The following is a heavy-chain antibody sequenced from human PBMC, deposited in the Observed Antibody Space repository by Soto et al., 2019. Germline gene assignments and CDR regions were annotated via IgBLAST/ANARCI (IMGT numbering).Heavy chain of an antibody. CDR1: GFTFSAYE. V-gene: IGHV3-48*03. J-gene: IGHJ4*02. Sequence: GGSLRLSCAASGFTFSAYEMHWVRQAPGQGLEWVSYISKSGGTTYYADSVKGRFTISRDDAKNSVYLQMSSLRPEDMAVYKCVREGHYYFDYWGKGALVTVSS. CDR2: ISKSGGTT. CDR3: VREGHYYFDY.